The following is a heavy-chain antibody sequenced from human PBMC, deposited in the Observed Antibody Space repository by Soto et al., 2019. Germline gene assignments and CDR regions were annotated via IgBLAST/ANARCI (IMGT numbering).Heavy chain of an antibody. V-gene: IGHV4-39*01. Sequence: PSETLSLTCTVSGGSMNNYYWTWVRQPPGKGLEWIGSIFYSGSTYYNPSLKSRVSISVDTSKNQFSLNLSSVTAADTALYYCARHFTQVTYYFYMDGWGEGTTVTVSS. CDR1: GGSMNNYY. J-gene: IGHJ6*03. CDR2: IFYSGST. D-gene: IGHD2-21*02. CDR3: ARHFTQVTYYFYMDG.